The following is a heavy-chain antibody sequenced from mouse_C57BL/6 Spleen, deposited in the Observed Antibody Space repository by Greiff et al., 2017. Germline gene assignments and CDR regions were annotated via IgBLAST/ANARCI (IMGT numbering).Heavy chain of an antibody. CDR1: GYTFTSYW. V-gene: IGHV1-69*01. D-gene: IGHD1-1*01. CDR2: IDPSDSYT. J-gene: IGHJ2*01. CDR3: ARYGNFHY. Sequence: VKLQQPGAELVMPGASVKLSCKASGYTFTSYWMHWVKQRPGQGLEWIGEIDPSDSYTNYNQKFKGKSTLTVDKSSSTAYMQLSSLTSEDSAVYYCARYGNFHYWGQGTTLTVSS.